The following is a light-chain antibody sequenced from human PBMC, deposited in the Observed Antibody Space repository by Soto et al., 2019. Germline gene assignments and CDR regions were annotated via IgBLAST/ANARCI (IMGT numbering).Light chain of an antibody. CDR2: YDS. V-gene: IGLV3-21*04. J-gene: IGLJ2*01. Sequence: SYELTQPPSVSVAPGKTARITCGGNNIGSKSVHWYQQKPGQAPVLVIYYDSDRPSGIPERFSGSNSGNTATLTISRVEAGDEADYYWQGWDSRSDHPVFGGGTKLPVL. CDR1: NIGSKS. CDR3: QGWDSRSDHPV.